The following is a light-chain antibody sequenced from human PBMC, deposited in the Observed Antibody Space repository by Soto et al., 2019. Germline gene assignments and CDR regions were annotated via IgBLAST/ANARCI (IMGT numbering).Light chain of an antibody. CDR3: SSYTSSSTV. CDR2: DVS. Sequence: QSALTQPASVSGSPGQSITISCTGTSSDVGGYNYVSWYQQHPGKAPKLMIYDVSNRPSGVSNRFPGSKSGNTASLTISGLQAEHEADYFCSSYTSSSTVFGGGTKLTVL. CDR1: SSDVGGYNY. V-gene: IGLV2-14*01. J-gene: IGLJ2*01.